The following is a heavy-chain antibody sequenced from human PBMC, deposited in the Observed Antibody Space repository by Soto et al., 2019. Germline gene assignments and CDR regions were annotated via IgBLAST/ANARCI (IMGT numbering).Heavy chain of an antibody. CDR1: GYTFTGYY. CDR2: INPNSGGT. CDR3: ARAGAVAGTYYYGMDV. D-gene: IGHD6-19*01. J-gene: IGHJ6*02. Sequence: ASVKVSCKASGYTFTGYYMHWVRQAPGQGLEWMGWINPNSGGTNYAQKFQGWVTMTRDTSISTAYMELSRLRSDDTAVYYCARAGAVAGTYYYGMDVWGQGTTVTVSS. V-gene: IGHV1-2*04.